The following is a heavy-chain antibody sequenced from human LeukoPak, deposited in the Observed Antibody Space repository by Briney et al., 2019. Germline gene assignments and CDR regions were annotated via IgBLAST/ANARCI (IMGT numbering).Heavy chain of an antibody. V-gene: IGHV1-2*02. Sequence: GASVKVSCKASGYTFTGYYMHWVRQAPGQGLEWMGWINPNSGGTNYAQKFQGRVTMTRDTSISTAYMELSSLRSEDTAVYYCARGFHGDSNWFDPWGQGTLVTVSS. CDR1: GYTFTGYY. J-gene: IGHJ5*02. CDR2: INPNSGGT. CDR3: ARGFHGDSNWFDP. D-gene: IGHD4-17*01.